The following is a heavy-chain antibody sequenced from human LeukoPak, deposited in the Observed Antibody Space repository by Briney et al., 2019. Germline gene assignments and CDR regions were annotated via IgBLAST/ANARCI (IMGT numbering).Heavy chain of an antibody. Sequence: PSETLSLTCTVSGGSINNGGYYWSWVRQHPGKGLEWIGYIYYSGSSYYNPSLRSRVTISVDTSKNHFSLKLSSVTAADTAVYYCARDRKYFDDSGYMAFDYWGQGTLVTVSS. J-gene: IGHJ4*02. V-gene: IGHV4-31*03. CDR1: GGSINNGGYY. D-gene: IGHD3-22*01. CDR3: ARDRKYFDDSGYMAFDY. CDR2: IYYSGSS.